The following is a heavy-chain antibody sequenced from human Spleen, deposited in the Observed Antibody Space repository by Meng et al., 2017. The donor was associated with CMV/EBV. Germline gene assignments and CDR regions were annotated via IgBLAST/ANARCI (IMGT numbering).Heavy chain of an antibody. CDR1: GGSISSYY. CDR2: IYYSGST. J-gene: IGHJ4*02. CDR3: ARPRYTTSSPFDD. D-gene: IGHD6-6*01. Sequence: SETLSLTCTVSGGSISSYYWSWIRQPPGKGLEWIGYIYYSGSTNYNPSLKSRVTISVDTSKNQFSLKLSSVTAADTAVYYCARPRYTTSSPFDDWGQGTLVTVS. V-gene: IGHV4-59*12.